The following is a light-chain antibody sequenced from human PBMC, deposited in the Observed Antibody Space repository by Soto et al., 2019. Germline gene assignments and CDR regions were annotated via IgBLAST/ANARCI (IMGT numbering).Light chain of an antibody. V-gene: IGKV1-5*01. CDR1: QRIDRY. CDR3: QQYKDDAWT. CDR2: DAS. J-gene: IGKJ1*01. Sequence: TQSPATLSSFPGDRVTLSCRASQRIDRYLAWYQQKPGKAPKLLVYDASTLEGGVPSRFSGSGSATEFILTISSLQPDDFATYYCQQYKDDAWTFGQGTRVEIK.